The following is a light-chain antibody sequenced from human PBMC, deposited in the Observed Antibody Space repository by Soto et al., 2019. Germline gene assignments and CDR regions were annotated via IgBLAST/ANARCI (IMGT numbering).Light chain of an antibody. CDR3: SSYTGSGTWV. J-gene: IGLJ3*02. CDR1: SSDVGGYDY. V-gene: IGLV2-14*01. CDR2: DVS. Sequence: QSALTQPASVSGSPGQSITISCTGTSSDVGGYDYVSWYQQHPGKAPKLMIYDVSDRPSGVSNRFSGSKSGNTASLTISGLQAEDEADYYCSSYTGSGTWVFGGGTKVTVL.